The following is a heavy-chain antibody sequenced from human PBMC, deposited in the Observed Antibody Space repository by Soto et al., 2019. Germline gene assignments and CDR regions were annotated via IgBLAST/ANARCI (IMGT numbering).Heavy chain of an antibody. CDR1: GFTFSSYA. CDR2: ISGSGGST. V-gene: IGHV3-23*01. D-gene: IGHD6-19*01. CDR3: AKALNRAVAGRGGYYYYGMDV. Sequence: GGSLRLSCAASGFTFSSYAMSWVRQAPGKWLEWVSAISGSGGSTYYADSVKGRFTISRDNSKNTLYLQMNSLRAEDTAVYYCAKALNRAVAGRGGYYYYGMDVWGQGXTVTVYS. J-gene: IGHJ6*02.